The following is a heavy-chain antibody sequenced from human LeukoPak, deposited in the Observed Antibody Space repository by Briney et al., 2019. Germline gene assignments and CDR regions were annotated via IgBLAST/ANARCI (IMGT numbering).Heavy chain of an antibody. J-gene: IGHJ4*02. D-gene: IGHD1-7*01. CDR3: ARDPNWDSGY. Sequence: GGSLRLSCAAASGFTFGTYDMNWFRQTPGKGLEWVANIHGDATTTPYAESVKGRFTISRDNSKNRVYLQMDRLRAEDTALYYCARDPNWDSGYWGPGLQVTVSS. CDR2: IHGDATTT. CDR1: GFTFGTYD. V-gene: IGHV3-23*01.